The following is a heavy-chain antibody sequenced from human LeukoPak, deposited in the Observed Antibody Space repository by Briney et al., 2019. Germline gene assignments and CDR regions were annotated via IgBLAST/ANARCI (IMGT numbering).Heavy chain of an antibody. Sequence: PSETLSLTCAVYGGSFSGCYWSWIRQPPGKGLEWIGEINHSGSTNYNPSLKSRVTISVDTSKNQFSLKLSSVTAADTAVYYCARGRRITMVRGVPHSPRGGYFDYWGQGTLVTVSS. CDR2: INHSGST. J-gene: IGHJ4*02. D-gene: IGHD3-10*01. CDR1: GGSFSGCY. CDR3: ARGRRITMVRGVPHSPRGGYFDY. V-gene: IGHV4-34*01.